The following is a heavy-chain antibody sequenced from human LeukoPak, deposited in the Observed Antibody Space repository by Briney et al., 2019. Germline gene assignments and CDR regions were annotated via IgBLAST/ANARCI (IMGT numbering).Heavy chain of an antibody. CDR1: GYSFTSYW. CDR3: ARSASYYYDSSGYCPY. V-gene: IGHV5-51*01. CDR2: IYPGDSDT. D-gene: IGHD3-22*01. J-gene: IGHJ4*02. Sequence: GESLKISCKGSGYSFTSYWIGWVRQMPGKGLEWTGIIYPGDSDTRYSPSFQGQVTISADKSISTAYLQWSSLKASDTAMYYCARSASYYYDSSGYCPYWGQGTLVTVSS.